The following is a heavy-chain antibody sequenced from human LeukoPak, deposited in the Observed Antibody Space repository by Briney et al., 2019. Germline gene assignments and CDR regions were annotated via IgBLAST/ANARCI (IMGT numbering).Heavy chain of an antibody. CDR3: AKEGRYGEYLHY. D-gene: IGHD4/OR15-4a*01. CDR2: ISSSSSYI. Sequence: PGGSLRLSCAASGFTFSSYSMNWVRQAPGKGLEWVSSISSSSSYIYYADSVKGRFTISRDNAKNSLYLQMDSLRPDDTAMYYCAKEGRYGEYLHYWGQGTLVTVSS. J-gene: IGHJ4*02. CDR1: GFTFSSYS. V-gene: IGHV3-21*01.